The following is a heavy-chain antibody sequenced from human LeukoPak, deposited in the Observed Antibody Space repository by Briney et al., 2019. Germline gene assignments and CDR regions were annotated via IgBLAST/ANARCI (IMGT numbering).Heavy chain of an antibody. V-gene: IGHV3-23*01. CDR2: ISDTGVST. Sequence: PGGSLRLSCAASGFTFSDYYMSWVRQAPGKGLEWVSTISDTGVSTYYAVSVKGRFTISRDNSKNTLYLQMNSLRAEDTAVYYCAKKNIGFYYFFDYWGQGTLVTVSS. CDR3: AKKNIGFYYFFDY. D-gene: IGHD2/OR15-2a*01. CDR1: GFTFSDYY. J-gene: IGHJ4*02.